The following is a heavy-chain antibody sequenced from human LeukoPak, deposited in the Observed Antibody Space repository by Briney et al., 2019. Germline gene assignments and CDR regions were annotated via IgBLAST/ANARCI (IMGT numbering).Heavy chain of an antibody. CDR3: AREATAGGDDY. CDR2: IYSGGST. J-gene: IGHJ4*02. Sequence: PGGSLRLSCAASGFTVSSNYMSWVRQAPGEGLEWVSVIYSGGSTYYADSVKGRFTISRDNSKNTLYLQMNSLRAEDTAVYYCAREATAGGDDYWGQGTLVTVSS. V-gene: IGHV3-53*01. D-gene: IGHD5-18*01. CDR1: GFTVSSNY.